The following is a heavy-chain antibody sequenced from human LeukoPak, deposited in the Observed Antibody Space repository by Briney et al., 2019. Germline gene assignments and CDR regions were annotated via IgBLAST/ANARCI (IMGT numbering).Heavy chain of an antibody. CDR3: AREGRIAARHALYYYYYYYMDV. Sequence: SETLSLTCAVYGGSFSGYYWSWIRQPPGKGLEWIGEINHSGSTNYNPSLKSRVTISVDASKNQFSLKLSSVTAADTAVYYCAREGRIAARHALYYYYYYYMDVWGKGTTVTVSS. J-gene: IGHJ6*03. V-gene: IGHV4-34*01. CDR2: INHSGST. CDR1: GGSFSGYY. D-gene: IGHD6-6*01.